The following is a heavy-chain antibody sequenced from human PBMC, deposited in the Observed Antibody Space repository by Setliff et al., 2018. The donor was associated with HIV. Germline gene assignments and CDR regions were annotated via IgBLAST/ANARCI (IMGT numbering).Heavy chain of an antibody. CDR2: IYPGDSET. J-gene: IGHJ3*02. Sequence: PGESLKISCNGSGYRFTFYRIAWVRQMPGKGLEWMGSIYPGDSETRYSPSFQGQVTISADKSINTAYLQWSSLKASDTAMYYCANYGAMAAFDIWGQGTMVTVSS. V-gene: IGHV5-51*01. CDR3: ANYGAMAAFDI. CDR1: GYRFTFYR. D-gene: IGHD3-16*01.